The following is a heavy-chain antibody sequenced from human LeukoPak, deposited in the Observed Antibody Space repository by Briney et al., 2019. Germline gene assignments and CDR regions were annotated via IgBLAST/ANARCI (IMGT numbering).Heavy chain of an antibody. CDR2: MIHSGST. Sequence: SETLSLTCAVDGGSFSGYSWSWIRQPPGKGLEWVGEMIHSGSTHYNPSLKSRVTISVDTSKNQFSLKVSSVTAADTAVYYCARSMVLIAAAGKGFDYWGQGTLVTVSS. V-gene: IGHV4-34*12. CDR1: GGSFSGYS. CDR3: ARSMVLIAAAGKGFDY. J-gene: IGHJ4*02. D-gene: IGHD6-13*01.